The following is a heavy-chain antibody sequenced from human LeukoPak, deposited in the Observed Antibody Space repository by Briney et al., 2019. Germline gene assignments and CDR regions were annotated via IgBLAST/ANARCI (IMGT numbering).Heavy chain of an antibody. V-gene: IGHV4-39*01. CDR3: ARHTLLAAADYFDY. CDR1: GGSISSSSYY. J-gene: IGHJ4*02. Sequence: SETLSLTCTVSGGSISSSSYYWGWIRQPPGKGLEWIGSIYYSGSTYYNLSLKSRVTISVDTSKNQFSLKLSSVTAADTVVYYCARHTLLAAADYFDYWGQGTLVTVSS. D-gene: IGHD6-13*01. CDR2: IYYSGST.